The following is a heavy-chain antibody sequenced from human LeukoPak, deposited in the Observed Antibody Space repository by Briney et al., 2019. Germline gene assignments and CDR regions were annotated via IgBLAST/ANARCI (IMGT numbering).Heavy chain of an antibody. J-gene: IGHJ5*02. CDR1: GGSFSGYY. V-gene: IGHV4-34*01. D-gene: IGHD4-23*01. Sequence: PSETLSLTCAVYGGSFSGYYWSWIRQPPGKGLEWIGEINHSGSTNYNPSLKSRVTISVDTSKNQFSLKLSSVTAADTAVYYCARGVRGYGGNLWGQGTLATVSS. CDR2: INHSGST. CDR3: ARGVRGYGGNL.